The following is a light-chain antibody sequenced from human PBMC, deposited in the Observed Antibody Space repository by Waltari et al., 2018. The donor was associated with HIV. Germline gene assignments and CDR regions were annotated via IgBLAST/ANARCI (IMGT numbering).Light chain of an antibody. J-gene: IGLJ3*02. CDR1: SGHTSNA. CDR2: INTDGSH. V-gene: IGLV4-69*01. CDR3: QAWGAGIRV. Sequence: QLVLTQSPSASAPLGASVKLTCTLSSGHTSNAIAWHQQQPEKGPRFLLKINTDGSHDRGDGIPDRFSGSSSGAERYLTISSLQSEDEADYYCQAWGAGIRVFGGGTKLTVL.